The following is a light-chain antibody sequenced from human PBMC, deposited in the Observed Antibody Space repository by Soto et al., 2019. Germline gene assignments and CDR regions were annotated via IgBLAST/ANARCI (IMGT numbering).Light chain of an antibody. V-gene: IGKV2D-29*01. Sequence: DIVLTQTPLSLSVTPGQPASISCKSSQSLLHSDGKTYFYWYLQKPGQPPHLLIYDVSNRFSGVPDRFSGSGSGTDFTLKISRVEAEDVGVYYCMQAIQFPLFTFGPGTKVDIK. CDR3: MQAIQFPLFT. J-gene: IGKJ3*01. CDR2: DVS. CDR1: QSLLHSDGKTY.